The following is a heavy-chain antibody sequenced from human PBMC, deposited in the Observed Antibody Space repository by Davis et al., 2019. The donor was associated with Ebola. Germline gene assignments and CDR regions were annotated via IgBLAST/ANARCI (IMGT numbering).Heavy chain of an antibody. CDR1: GFTFSNAW. Sequence: GGSLRLSCAASGFTFSNAWMSWVRQAPGKGLEWVSSISISSAFIYYADSVKGRFTVSRDNAKNSLSLQMNSLRAEDTAVYYCAGGESGWDASDIWGRGTMVTVSS. CDR3: AGGESGWDASDI. V-gene: IGHV3-21*01. J-gene: IGHJ3*02. D-gene: IGHD6-19*01. CDR2: ISISSAFI.